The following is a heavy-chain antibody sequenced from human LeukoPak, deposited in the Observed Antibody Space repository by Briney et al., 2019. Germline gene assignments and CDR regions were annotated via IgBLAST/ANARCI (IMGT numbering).Heavy chain of an antibody. J-gene: IGHJ6*02. V-gene: IGHV3-7*02. Sequence: GGSLRLSCAASGFTFSSYWMSWVRQAPGKGLEWVANIKQDGSEKYYVDSVKGRFTISRDNAKNSLFLQMNSLRADDTAVYYCARLVRWKNSDYYYGMDVWGQGTTVTVSS. CDR1: GFTFSSYW. CDR2: IKQDGSEK. CDR3: ARLVRWKNSDYYYGMDV. D-gene: IGHD1/OR15-1a*01.